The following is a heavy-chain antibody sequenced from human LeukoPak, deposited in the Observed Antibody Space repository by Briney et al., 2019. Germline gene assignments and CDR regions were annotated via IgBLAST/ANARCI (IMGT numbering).Heavy chain of an antibody. Sequence: ASVKVSCKASGYTFTSYYMHWVRQAPGQGLEWMGIINPSGGSTSYAQKFQGRVTITRDRSMSTAYMELSSLRSEDTAMYYCAGTYSSSWLDYWGQGTLVTVSS. V-gene: IGHV1-46*01. D-gene: IGHD6-13*01. J-gene: IGHJ4*02. CDR2: INPSGGST. CDR1: GYTFTSYY. CDR3: AGTYSSSWLDY.